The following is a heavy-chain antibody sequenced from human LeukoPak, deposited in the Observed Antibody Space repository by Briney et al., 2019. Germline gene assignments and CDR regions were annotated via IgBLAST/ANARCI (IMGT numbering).Heavy chain of an antibody. CDR3: ARGVVYPTWSGPHWSDY. Sequence: GGSLRLSCAASGFTFISYWMSWVRQAPGKGPEWVAHIKQDASQEDHVDSVKGRFTISRDNAKNSLYLQMNSLRAEDTAVYYCARGVVYPTWSGPHWSDYWGQGTLVTVSS. CDR2: IKQDASQE. D-gene: IGHD3-3*01. CDR1: GFTFISYW. V-gene: IGHV3-7*01. J-gene: IGHJ4*02.